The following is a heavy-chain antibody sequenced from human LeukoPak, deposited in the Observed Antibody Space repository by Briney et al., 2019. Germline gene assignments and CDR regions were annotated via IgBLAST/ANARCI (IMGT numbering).Heavy chain of an antibody. Sequence: TSETLSLTCTVSGGSISSYYWSWIRQPAGKGLEWIGRIYTSGSTNYNPSLKSRVTMPVDTSKNQFSLKLSSVTAADTAVYYCARSYYDFWSGYFPVWGQGTLVTVSS. CDR2: IYTSGST. J-gene: IGHJ4*02. D-gene: IGHD3-3*01. CDR1: GGSISSYY. CDR3: ARSYYDFWSGYFPV. V-gene: IGHV4-4*07.